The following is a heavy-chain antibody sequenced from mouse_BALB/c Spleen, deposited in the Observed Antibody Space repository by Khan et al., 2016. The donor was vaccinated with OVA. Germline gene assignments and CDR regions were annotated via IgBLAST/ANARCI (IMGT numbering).Heavy chain of an antibody. J-gene: IGHJ3*01. CDR2: INPSNGYT. V-gene: IGHV1-4*01. Sequence: VQLQESGAELARPGASVKMSCKASGYTFTSYSIHWIKQRPGQGLEWIGNINPSNGYTNYNQKFKDKATLTTDKSSSTAYMQLSSLTSEDSAVYNCVRDGAYHRTDGWFAYWGQGTLVTVSA. CDR1: GYTFTSYS. CDR3: VRDGAYHRTDGWFAY. D-gene: IGHD2-14*01.